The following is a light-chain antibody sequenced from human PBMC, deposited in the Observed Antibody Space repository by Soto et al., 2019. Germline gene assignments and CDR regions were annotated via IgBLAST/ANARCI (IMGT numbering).Light chain of an antibody. J-gene: IGKJ4*01. V-gene: IGKV3-20*01. CDR1: QSVWSSY. CDR2: GAS. CDR3: QQYGSSPLT. Sequence: EIVLTQSPGTLSLSPGEGATLSCRASQSVWSSYLAWYQQKPGQAPRLLIYGASSRATGIPDRFSGSGSGTDFTLTISRLEPEDFAVYYCQQYGSSPLTFGGGTKVEIK.